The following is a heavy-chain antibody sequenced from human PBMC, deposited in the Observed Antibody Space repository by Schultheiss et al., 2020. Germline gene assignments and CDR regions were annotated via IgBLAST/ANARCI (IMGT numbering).Heavy chain of an antibody. CDR3: AREGRGVGDY. Sequence: GGSLRLSCAASGFTFSRYGMHWVRQAPGKGLEWVSGISGSGGSTYYADSVKGRFTISRDNSKNTLYLQMNSLRAEDTAVYYCAREGRGVGDYWGQGTLVTVSS. D-gene: IGHD2-8*02. V-gene: IGHV3-23*01. J-gene: IGHJ4*02. CDR1: GFTFSRYG. CDR2: ISGSGGST.